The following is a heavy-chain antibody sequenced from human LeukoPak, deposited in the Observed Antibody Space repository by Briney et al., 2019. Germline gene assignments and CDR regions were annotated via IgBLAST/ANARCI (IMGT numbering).Heavy chain of an antibody. Sequence: GGTLRLSCAGSGFTFSSYWMTWVRQAPGKGLEWVASIKQDGSEKNYVDSVKGRFIISRDNAKNSLYLQMNTLRADDTAVYYCARDGFGTGSNWGQGTLVTVSS. V-gene: IGHV3-7*03. CDR2: IKQDGSEK. CDR1: GFTFSSYW. D-gene: IGHD3-16*01. CDR3: ARDGFGTGSN. J-gene: IGHJ4*02.